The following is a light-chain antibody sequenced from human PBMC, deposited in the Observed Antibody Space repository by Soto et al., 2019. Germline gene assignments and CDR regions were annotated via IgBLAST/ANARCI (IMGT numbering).Light chain of an antibody. Sequence: DIQMTQSPSSLSASFGDRVTLTCRASQSIDTYLTWYQQKPGTAPKLLMYAASTLHSGVPSRFSGSGSGTDFTLTISSLQREDFSTYFCQQSHSTPYTFGQGTKLE. J-gene: IGKJ2*01. CDR1: QSIDTY. CDR3: QQSHSTPYT. CDR2: AAS. V-gene: IGKV1-39*01.